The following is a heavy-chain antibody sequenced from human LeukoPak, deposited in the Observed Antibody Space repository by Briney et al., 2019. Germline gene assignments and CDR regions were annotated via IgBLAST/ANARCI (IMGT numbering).Heavy chain of an antibody. D-gene: IGHD2-2*03. V-gene: IGHV3-21*01. J-gene: IGHJ6*02. Sequence: GRSLRLSCAASGFIFSSYSMNWVRQAPGKGLEWVSSISSSSSYIYYADSVKGRFTISRDNAKNSLYLQMNSLRAEDTAVYYCARDRRLILGIEYRMDVWGQGTTVTVSS. CDR2: ISSSSSYI. CDR1: GFIFSSYS. CDR3: ARDRRLILGIEYRMDV.